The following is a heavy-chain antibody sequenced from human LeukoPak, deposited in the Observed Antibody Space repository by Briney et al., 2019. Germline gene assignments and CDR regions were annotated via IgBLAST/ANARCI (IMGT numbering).Heavy chain of an antibody. CDR2: IYTSGST. Sequence: SQTLSLTCTVSGGSINRGSYYWSWIRQPAGKGLEWIGRIYTSGSTNYNPSLKSRVTISIDTSKNQFSLKLSSVTAADTAVYYCARVPWSVRAGMDVWGQGTTVTVSS. J-gene: IGHJ6*02. CDR1: GGSINRGSYY. D-gene: IGHD3-3*01. V-gene: IGHV4-61*02. CDR3: ARVPWSVRAGMDV.